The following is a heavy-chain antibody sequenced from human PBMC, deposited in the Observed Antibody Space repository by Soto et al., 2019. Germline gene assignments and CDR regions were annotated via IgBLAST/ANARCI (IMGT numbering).Heavy chain of an antibody. Sequence: KTSETLSLTCTVSGGSISSSSYYWGWIRQPPGKGLEWIGSIYYSGSTYYNPSLKSRVTISVDTSKNQFSLKLSSVTAADTAVYYCWSKVLARRDGYNYKDYWGQGTLVTVSS. D-gene: IGHD5-12*01. V-gene: IGHV4-39*01. CDR3: WSKVLARRDGYNYKDY. CDR2: IYYSGST. J-gene: IGHJ4*02. CDR1: GGSISSSSYY.